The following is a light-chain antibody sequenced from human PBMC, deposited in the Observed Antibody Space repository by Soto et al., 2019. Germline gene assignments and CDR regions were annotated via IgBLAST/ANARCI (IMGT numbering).Light chain of an antibody. J-gene: IGLJ1*01. V-gene: IGLV2-14*01. Sequence: QSALTQPASVSGSPGQSITISCTGTSSDVGGYNYVSWYQQHPGKAPKLMIYEVSNRPSGVSNRFSGSKSGNTASLTISGLQAEDEADYYCAAWDDNLYVFGSGTKVTVL. CDR3: AAWDDNLYV. CDR1: SSDVGGYNY. CDR2: EVS.